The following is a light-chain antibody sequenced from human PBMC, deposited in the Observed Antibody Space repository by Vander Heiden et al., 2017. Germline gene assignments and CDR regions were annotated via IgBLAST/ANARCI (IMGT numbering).Light chain of an antibody. CDR3: RQHGNLYT. Sequence: DIQMTQSPSSLSASVGDRVTITCQASQDVRNYLNWYQQKPGKAPKPLISDASNLQIGVPSRFSGRGFGTDFTFTISSLQPEDIATYYCRQHGNLYTFGQGTKLEIK. CDR2: DAS. J-gene: IGKJ2*01. CDR1: QDVRNY. V-gene: IGKV1-33*01.